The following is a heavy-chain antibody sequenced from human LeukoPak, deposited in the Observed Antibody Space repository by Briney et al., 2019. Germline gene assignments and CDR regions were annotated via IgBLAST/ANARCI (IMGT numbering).Heavy chain of an antibody. CDR2: ISNDENNK. J-gene: IGHJ4*02. CDR3: ASAGYTSGWSTRYFDY. D-gene: IGHD6-19*01. Sequence: GGSLRLSCAAAGFTFGSHFMHWVRQAPGKGLEWVAAISNDENNKYYADSVKGRFAISRDNSKNSLYLQMNSLRVEDTAVYYCASAGYTSGWSTRYFDYWGQGTLVTVSS. V-gene: IGHV3-30*09. CDR1: GFTFGSHF.